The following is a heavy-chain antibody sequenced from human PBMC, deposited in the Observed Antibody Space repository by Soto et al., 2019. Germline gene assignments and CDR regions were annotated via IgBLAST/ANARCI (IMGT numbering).Heavy chain of an antibody. CDR2: MNPNSGNT. CDR1: GYTFTSYD. J-gene: IGHJ6*02. D-gene: IGHD3-3*01. V-gene: IGHV1-8*01. CDR3: ARGPGWLRFLAWSIPRGMDV. Sequence: QVQLVQSGAEVKKPGASVKVSCKASGYTFTSYDINWVRQATGQGLEWMGWMNPNSGNTGYAQKFKGRVTMTRTTSISTAYMELSSLRSEDTAVYYCARGPGWLRFLAWSIPRGMDVWGQGTTVTVSS.